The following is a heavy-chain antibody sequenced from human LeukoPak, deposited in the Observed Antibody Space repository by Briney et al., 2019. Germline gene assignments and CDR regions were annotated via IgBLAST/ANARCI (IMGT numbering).Heavy chain of an antibody. Sequence: GRSLRLSCAASGFTLSSYEMNWVRQAPGKGLEWVSYISSSGSTIYYADSVKGRFTISRDNAKNSLYLQMNSLRAEDTAVYYCASIDGDGSGSYDYWGQGTLVTVSS. CDR2: ISSSGSTI. D-gene: IGHD3-10*01. CDR3: ASIDGDGSGSYDY. J-gene: IGHJ4*02. V-gene: IGHV3-48*03. CDR1: GFTLSSYE.